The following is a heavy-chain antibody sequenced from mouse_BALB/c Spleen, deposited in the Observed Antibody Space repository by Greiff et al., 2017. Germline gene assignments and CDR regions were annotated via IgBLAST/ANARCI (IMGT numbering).Heavy chain of an antibody. D-gene: IGHD2-2*01. CDR2: ISDGGSYT. Sequence: EVKVEESGGGLVKPGGSLKLSCAASGFTFSDYYMYWVRQTPEKRLEWVATISDGGSYTYYPDSVKGRFTISRDNAKNNLYLQMSSLKSEDTAMYYCARDRGYGAWFAYWGQGTLVTVSA. V-gene: IGHV5-4*02. CDR3: ARDRGYGAWFAY. CDR1: GFTFSDYY. J-gene: IGHJ3*01.